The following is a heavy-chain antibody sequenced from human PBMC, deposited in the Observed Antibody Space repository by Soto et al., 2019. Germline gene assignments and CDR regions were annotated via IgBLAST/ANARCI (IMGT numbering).Heavy chain of an antibody. CDR3: ARETVTTLSYYYYGMDV. J-gene: IGHJ6*02. Sequence: QVQLVQSGAEVKKPGASVKVSCKASGYTFTSYAMHWVRQAPGQRLEWMGWINAGNGNTKYSQKFQGRVTITRDTSASTAYMELSSLRSEDTAVYYCARETVTTLSYYYYGMDVWGQGTTVTVSS. CDR2: INAGNGNT. D-gene: IGHD4-17*01. CDR1: GYTFTSYA. V-gene: IGHV1-3*01.